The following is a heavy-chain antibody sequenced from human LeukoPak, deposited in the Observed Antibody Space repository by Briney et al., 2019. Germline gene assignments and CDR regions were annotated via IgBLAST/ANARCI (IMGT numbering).Heavy chain of an antibody. CDR3: ARDLDTYGSGSYWLE. D-gene: IGHD3-10*01. CDR2: ISNTNSYT. CDR1: GLSFSDDY. Sequence: PGGSLRLSCAASGLSFSDDYMTWVGQVPGKGLHWISCISNTNSYTNYADSVKGRFTISRDNSKNTLYLQMNSLRAEDTAVYYCARDLDTYGSGSYWLEWGQGTLVTVSS. V-gene: IGHV3-11*06. J-gene: IGHJ4*02.